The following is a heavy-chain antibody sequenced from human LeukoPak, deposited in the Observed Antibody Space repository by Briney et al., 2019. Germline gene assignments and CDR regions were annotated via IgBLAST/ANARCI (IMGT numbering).Heavy chain of an antibody. CDR3: ARHGVMGAIYYYGMDV. CDR2: IYYSGST. V-gene: IGHV4-59*01. J-gene: IGHJ6*02. Sequence: TSETLSLTCTVPGGSISSYYWSWIRQPPGKGLEWIGYIYYSGSTNYNPSLKSRVTISVDTSKNQFSLKLSSVTAADTAVYYCARHGVMGAIYYYGMDVWGQGTTVTVSS. CDR1: GGSISSYY. D-gene: IGHD2-8*01.